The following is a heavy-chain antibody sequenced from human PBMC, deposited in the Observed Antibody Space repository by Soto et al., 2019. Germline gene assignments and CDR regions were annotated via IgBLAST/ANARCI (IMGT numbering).Heavy chain of an antibody. CDR2: IIPIFGTA. CDR3: ARDEGYCSSTSCRYYYGMDV. CDR1: GGTFSSYA. J-gene: IGHJ6*02. Sequence: GASVKVSFKASGGTFSSYAISWVRQAPGQGLEWMGGIIPIFGTANYAQKFQGRVTITADKSTSTAYMELSSLRSEDTAVYYCARDEGYCSSTSCRYYYGMDVWGQGTTVTV. D-gene: IGHD2-2*01. V-gene: IGHV1-69*06.